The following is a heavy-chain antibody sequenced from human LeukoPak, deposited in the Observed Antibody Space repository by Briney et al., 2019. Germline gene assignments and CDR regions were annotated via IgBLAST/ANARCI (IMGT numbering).Heavy chain of an antibody. Sequence: GGSLRLSCAASGVNVSNNYMSWVRQAPGKGLEWVSVIYSGGSTYYADSVKGRFTISRDNSKNALYLQMNSLKAEDTAVYYCARGASLYSSGWYYAYWGQGTLVTVSS. V-gene: IGHV3-66*02. D-gene: IGHD6-19*01. CDR1: GVNVSNNY. CDR2: IYSGGST. CDR3: ARGASLYSSGWYYAY. J-gene: IGHJ4*02.